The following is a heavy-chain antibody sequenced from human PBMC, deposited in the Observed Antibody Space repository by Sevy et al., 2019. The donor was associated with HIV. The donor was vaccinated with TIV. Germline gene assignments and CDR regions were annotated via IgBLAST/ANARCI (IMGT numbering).Heavy chain of an antibody. V-gene: IGHV3-7*01. CDR1: GFTFSSYW. Sequence: GESLKISCAASGFTFSSYWMSWVRQAPGKGLEWVANIKQDGSEKYYVDSVKGRFTISRDNAKNSLYLQMNSLRAEDTAVYYCARDLGVDWNDRSDGWFDPWGQGTLVTVSS. CDR3: ARDLGVDWNDRSDGWFDP. J-gene: IGHJ5*02. D-gene: IGHD1-1*01. CDR2: IKQDGSEK.